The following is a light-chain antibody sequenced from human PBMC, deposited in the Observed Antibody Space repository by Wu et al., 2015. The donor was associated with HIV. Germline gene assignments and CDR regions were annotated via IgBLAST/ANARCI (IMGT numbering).Light chain of an antibody. CDR1: VNVRNK. V-gene: IGKV3-15*01. CDR3: QQYNNWPPWT. J-gene: IGKJ1*01. Sequence: EIEMTQFPGTLSVSPGEGATLSCGASVNVRNKLAWYQQKPGQAPRLLIYGASTRATGIPARFSGSGSGTEFTLTISSLQSEDFAVYYCQQYNNWPPWTFGQGTKVEIK. CDR2: GAS.